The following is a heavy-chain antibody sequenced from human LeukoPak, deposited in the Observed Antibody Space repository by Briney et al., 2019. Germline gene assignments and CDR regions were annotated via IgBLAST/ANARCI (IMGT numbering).Heavy chain of an antibody. V-gene: IGHV4-59*01. J-gene: IGHJ6*02. CDR3: ARSAGLELRAYYYGMDV. Sequence: LETLSLTCTVSGGSISSYYWSWVRQPPGKGLEWIGYIYYSRSTNYNPSLKSRVTISVDTSKNQFSLKLSSVTAADTAVYYCARSAGLELRAYYYGMDVWGQGTTVTVSS. D-gene: IGHD1-7*01. CDR2: IYYSRST. CDR1: GGSISSYY.